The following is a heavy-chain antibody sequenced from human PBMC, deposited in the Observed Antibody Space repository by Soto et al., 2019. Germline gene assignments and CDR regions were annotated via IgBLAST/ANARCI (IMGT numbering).Heavy chain of an antibody. CDR3: AKDRYSSGCYDY. Sequence: PGGSLRLSCAASGFTFSSYAMSWVRQTPGKGLEWVSAISGSGGSTYYADSVKGRFTISRDNSKNTLYLQMNSLGAEDTAVYYCAKDRYSSGCYDYWGQGTLVTVSS. CDR1: GFTFSSYA. J-gene: IGHJ4*02. V-gene: IGHV3-23*01. CDR2: ISGSGGST. D-gene: IGHD6-19*01.